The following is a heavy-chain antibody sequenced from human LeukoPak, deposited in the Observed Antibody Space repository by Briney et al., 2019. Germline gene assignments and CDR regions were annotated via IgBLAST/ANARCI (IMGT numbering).Heavy chain of an antibody. J-gene: IGHJ5*02. D-gene: IGHD6-19*01. CDR3: ARNLAVAGTIWFDP. V-gene: IGHV1-2*06. Sequence: ASVKVSCKASGYTFTGYYMHWVRQAPGQGLEWMGRINPNSGGTNYAQKFQGRVTMTRDTSISTAYMELSGLRSDDTAVYYCARNLAVAGTIWFDPWGQGTLVTVSS. CDR2: INPNSGGT. CDR1: GYTFTGYY.